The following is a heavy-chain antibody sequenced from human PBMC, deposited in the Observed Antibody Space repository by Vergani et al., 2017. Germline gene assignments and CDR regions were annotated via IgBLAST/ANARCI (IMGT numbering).Heavy chain of an antibody. CDR3: AGPRFTPYCSGGSCHAEYFQH. D-gene: IGHD2-15*01. CDR1: GYTFTSYY. Sequence: QVQLVQSGAEVKKPGASVKVSCKASGYTFTSYYMHWVRQAPGQGLEWMGIINPSGGSTHYAQKFQGRVTITADESTSTAYMGLSSLRSEDTAVYYCAGPRFTPYCSGGSCHAEYFQHWGQGTLVTVSS. J-gene: IGHJ1*01. CDR2: INPSGGST. V-gene: IGHV1-46*01.